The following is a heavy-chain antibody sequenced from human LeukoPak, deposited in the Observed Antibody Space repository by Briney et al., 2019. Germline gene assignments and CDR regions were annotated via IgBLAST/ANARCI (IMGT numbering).Heavy chain of an antibody. D-gene: IGHD3-3*01. CDR2: IYYSGTT. Sequence: SETLSLTCTVSGGSISSYYWSWIRQPPGKGLEWIGYIYYSGTTNYNPSLKSRVTISVDTSKNQFSLKLRSVTAADTAVYYCARDLPHYDFWSGYSSTGQFDYWGQGTLVTVSS. CDR1: GGSISSYY. V-gene: IGHV4-59*01. CDR3: ARDLPHYDFWSGYSSTGQFDY. J-gene: IGHJ4*02.